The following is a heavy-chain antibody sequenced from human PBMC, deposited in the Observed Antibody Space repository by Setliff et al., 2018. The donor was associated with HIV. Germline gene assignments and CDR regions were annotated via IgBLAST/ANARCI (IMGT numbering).Heavy chain of an antibody. D-gene: IGHD1-26*01. CDR3: ARTGIIVGATPYYYYGMDV. CDR2: IIPIFGTA. Sequence: SVKVSCKASGGTFSSYAISWVRQAPGQGLEWMGGIIPIFGTANYAQKFQGRVTITTDESTSTAYMELSSLRSKDTAVYYCARTGIIVGATPYYYYGMDVWGQGTTVTVSS. V-gene: IGHV1-69*05. CDR1: GGTFSSYA. J-gene: IGHJ6*02.